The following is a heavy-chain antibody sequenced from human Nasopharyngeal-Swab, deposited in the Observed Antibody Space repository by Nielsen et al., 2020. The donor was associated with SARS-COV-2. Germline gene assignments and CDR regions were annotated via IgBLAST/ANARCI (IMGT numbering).Heavy chain of an antibody. J-gene: IGHJ6*02. CDR3: AREIVGASYYYYGMDV. V-gene: IGHV1-46*01. D-gene: IGHD1-26*01. CDR2: INPSGGST. Sequence: WVRPAPGQGLEWMGIINPSGGSTSYAQKFQGRVTMTRDTSTSTVYMELSSLRSEDTAVYYCAREIVGASYYYYGMDVWGQGTTVTVSS.